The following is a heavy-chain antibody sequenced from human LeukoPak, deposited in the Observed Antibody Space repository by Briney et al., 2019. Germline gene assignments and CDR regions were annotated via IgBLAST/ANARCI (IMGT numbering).Heavy chain of an antibody. V-gene: IGHV4-38-2*01. CDR1: GYSISSGYY. D-gene: IGHD2-2*01. CDR2: IYHSEST. J-gene: IGHJ3*02. CDR3: ARSVAKTLGYCSSTSCYGLHAFDI. Sequence: SETLSLTCAVSGYSISSGYYWGWTRQPPGKGLEWIGTIYHSESTYYNPSLKSRVTISVDTSKNQFSLKLSSVTAADTAVYYCARSVAKTLGYCSSTSCYGLHAFDIWGQGTMVTVSS.